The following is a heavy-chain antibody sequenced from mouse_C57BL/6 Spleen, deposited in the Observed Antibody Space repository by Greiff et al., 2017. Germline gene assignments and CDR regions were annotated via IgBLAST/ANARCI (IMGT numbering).Heavy chain of an antibody. Sequence: EVKLVESGGDLVKPGGSLKLSCAASGFTFSSYGMSWVRQTPDKRLEWVATISSGGSYTYYPDSVKGRFTISRDNAKNTLYLQMSSLKSEDTAMYYCARHWMVPYYFDYWGQGTTLTVSS. V-gene: IGHV5-6*01. J-gene: IGHJ2*01. CDR1: GFTFSSYG. CDR2: ISSGGSYT. D-gene: IGHD2-3*01. CDR3: ARHWMVPYYFDY.